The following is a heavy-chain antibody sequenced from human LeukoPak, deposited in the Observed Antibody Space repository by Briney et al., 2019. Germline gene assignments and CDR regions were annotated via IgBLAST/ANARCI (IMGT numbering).Heavy chain of an antibody. J-gene: IGHJ4*02. CDR1: GGSTSSSNW. Sequence: PSETLSLTCAASGGSTSSSNWWSWVRQPPGKGLEWIGEIYHSGSTNYNPSLKSRVTISVDKSKNQFSLKLSSVTAADTAVYYCARGDGCSSTSCAPSYHYWGQGTLVTVSS. CDR3: ARGDGCSSTSCAPSYHY. D-gene: IGHD2-2*01. CDR2: IYHSGST. V-gene: IGHV4-4*02.